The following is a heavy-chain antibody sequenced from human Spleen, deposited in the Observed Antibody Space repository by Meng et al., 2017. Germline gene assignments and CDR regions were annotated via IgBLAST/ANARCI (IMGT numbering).Heavy chain of an antibody. Sequence: GESLKISCKGSGYSFTSYWIGWVRQLPGKGLEWMGIIYPGDSDTRYRPPFQGHVTISADTSIGTAYLQWSSLQASDNAMYYCARSPTTVSHPTHFDLWGRGTLVTVSS. CDR2: IYPGDSDT. J-gene: IGHJ2*01. CDR1: GYSFTSYW. V-gene: IGHV5-51*01. CDR3: ARSPTTVSHPTHFDL. D-gene: IGHD4-17*01.